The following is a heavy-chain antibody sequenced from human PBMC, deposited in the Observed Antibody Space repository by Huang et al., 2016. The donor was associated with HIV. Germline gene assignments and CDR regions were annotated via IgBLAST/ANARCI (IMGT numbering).Heavy chain of an antibody. Sequence: QVRLVESGGGVVQPGRPFRLSCVGSGFSFSSYGIHWVRQAPGNGLEWVTLSSDDGNGRSYGSSEKGRCRNSEQNAKSTVSLQMKSMGVGNTGVYICAKGCGNFGSWGQGTLITVSP. CDR1: GFSFSSYG. V-gene: IGHV3-30*18. J-gene: IGHJ5*01. CDR2: SSDDGNGR. D-gene: IGHD2-15*01. CDR3: AKGCGNFGS.